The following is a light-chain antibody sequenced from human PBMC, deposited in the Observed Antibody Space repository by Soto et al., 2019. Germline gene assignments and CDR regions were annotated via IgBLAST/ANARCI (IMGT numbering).Light chain of an antibody. CDR1: SSDVGYYNY. Sequence: QSALTQPRSVSGSPGQSVTISCTGTSSDVGYYNYVSWYQQHPGKAPKVMIYDVSERTSGVPARFSGSKSGNTASLTISGLQDEDEAEYYCCSYAGRPRYVFGTGTKLTVL. J-gene: IGLJ1*01. CDR2: DVS. CDR3: CSYAGRPRYV. V-gene: IGLV2-11*01.